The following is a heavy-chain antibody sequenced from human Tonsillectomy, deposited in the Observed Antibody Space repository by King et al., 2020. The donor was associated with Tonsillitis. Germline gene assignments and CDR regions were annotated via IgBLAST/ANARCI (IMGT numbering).Heavy chain of an antibody. J-gene: IGHJ4*02. CDR1: GFTFDDYA. V-gene: IGHV3-9*01. D-gene: IGHD2-2*01. Sequence: VQLVESGGGLVQPGRSLRLSCAASGFTFDDYAMHWVRQAPGKGLEWVSGISWNSNYIAYADSVKGRFTISRDNAKNSLYLQMHSFRAEDSAFYYCANGGSATSLFDYWGQGTLVTVSS. CDR2: ISWNSNYI. CDR3: ANGGSATSLFDY.